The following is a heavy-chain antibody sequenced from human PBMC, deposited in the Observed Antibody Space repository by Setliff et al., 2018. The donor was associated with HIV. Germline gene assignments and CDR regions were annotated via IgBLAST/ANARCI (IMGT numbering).Heavy chain of an antibody. CDR2: VYYSGST. CDR1: GVSAHF. D-gene: IGHD3-3*01. V-gene: IGHV4-39*01. J-gene: IGHJ4*02. Sequence: SETLSLTCGFPGVSAHFWNWIRQPPGEGLEWIGSVYYSGSTYYNPSLRSRVTISVDTSKNQLSLRLTSLTAADTAVYYCARSQPDTIFGVVTFDFWGQGQMVTVSS. CDR3: ARSQPDTIFGVVTFDF.